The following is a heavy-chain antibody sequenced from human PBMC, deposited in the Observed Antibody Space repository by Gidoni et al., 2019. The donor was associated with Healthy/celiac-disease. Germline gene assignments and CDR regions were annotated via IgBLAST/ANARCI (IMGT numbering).Heavy chain of an antibody. J-gene: IGHJ4*02. V-gene: IGHV3-9*01. CDR3: AKDLRVRGVIVTSIDY. CDR1: GFTFDYYA. CDR2: ISRNSGSI. D-gene: IGHD3-10*01. Sequence: EVQLVESGGGLVQPGRSLRLSCAVSGFTFDYYAMHWVRQAPGKGLEWVSGISRNSGSIGYADSVKGRFTISRDNAKNSLYLQMNSLRAEDTALYYCAKDLRVRGVIVTSIDYWGQGTLVTVSS.